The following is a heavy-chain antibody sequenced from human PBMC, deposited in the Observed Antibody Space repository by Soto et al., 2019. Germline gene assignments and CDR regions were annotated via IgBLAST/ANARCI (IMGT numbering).Heavy chain of an antibody. CDR3: ERISGYSYGLPPYFDY. D-gene: IGHD5-18*01. CDR2: IYYSGST. Sequence: QVQLQESGPGLVKPSETLSLTCTVAGGYVSSGSYYWSWIRQPPGKGLEWIGYIYYSGSTNYNPSLKSRVTISVDTSKNQFSLKLRSVTAADTAVYYCERISGYSYGLPPYFDYWGQGTLVTVSS. CDR1: GGYVSSGSYY. V-gene: IGHV4-61*01. J-gene: IGHJ4*02.